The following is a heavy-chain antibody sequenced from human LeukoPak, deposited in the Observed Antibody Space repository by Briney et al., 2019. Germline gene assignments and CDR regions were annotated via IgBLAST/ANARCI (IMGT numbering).Heavy chain of an antibody. CDR3: ARAGAMAGAGYYYYGMDV. D-gene: IGHD5-18*01. CDR2: INPSGGST. J-gene: IGHJ6*02. CDR1: GYTFTSYY. Sequence: GASVKVSCKASGYTFTSYYMHWVRQAPGQGLEWMGIINPSGGSTSYAQKFQGRVTMTRDTSTSTVYMELSSLRSEDTAVYYCARAGAMAGAGYYYYGMDVWGQGTTVTVSS. V-gene: IGHV1-46*01.